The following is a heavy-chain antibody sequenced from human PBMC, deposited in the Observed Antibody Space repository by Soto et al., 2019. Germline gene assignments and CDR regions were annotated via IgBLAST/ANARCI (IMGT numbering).Heavy chain of an antibody. CDR2: ISGSGGST. J-gene: IGHJ4*02. V-gene: IGHV3-23*01. Sequence: GGSLRLSCAASGFTFSSYAMSWVRQAPGKGLEWVSAISGSGGSTYYADSVKGRFTISRDNSKNTLYLQMNSLRAEDTAVYYCARDDTYYYGSGSATVDYWGQGTLVTVSS. CDR1: GFTFSSYA. D-gene: IGHD3-10*01. CDR3: ARDDTYYYGSGSATVDY.